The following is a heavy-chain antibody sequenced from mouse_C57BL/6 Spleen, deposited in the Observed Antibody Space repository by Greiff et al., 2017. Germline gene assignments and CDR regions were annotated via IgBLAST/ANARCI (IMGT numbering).Heavy chain of an antibody. CDR1: GYTFTSYW. D-gene: IGHD2-3*01. CDR2: IDPSDSYT. CDR3: ARGRAYDGYYFFAY. V-gene: IGHV1-69*01. J-gene: IGHJ3*01. Sequence: VQLQQPGAELVMPGASVKLSCKASGYTFTSYWMHRVKQRPGQGLEWIGEIDPSDSYTNYNQKFKGKSTLTVDKSSSTAYMQLSSLTSEDSAVYYCARGRAYDGYYFFAYWGQGTLVTVSA.